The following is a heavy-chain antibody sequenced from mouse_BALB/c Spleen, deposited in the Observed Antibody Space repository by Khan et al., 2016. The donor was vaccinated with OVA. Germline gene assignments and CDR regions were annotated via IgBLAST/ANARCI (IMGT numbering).Heavy chain of an antibody. CDR2: ISSGGHYT. V-gene: IGHV5-6*01. CDR1: GFTFSTYG. D-gene: IGHD1-1*02. CDR3: ARLAYYYNSGGFAY. J-gene: IGHJ3*01. Sequence: EVKVVESGGDLVKTGGSLKLSCAASGFTFSTYGMSWVRQTPDKRLEWVATISSGGHYTYYIDSVKGRFTISRDNAENIIYLQMTSLRSEDTAMYYCARLAYYYNSGGFAYWGQGTLVTVSA.